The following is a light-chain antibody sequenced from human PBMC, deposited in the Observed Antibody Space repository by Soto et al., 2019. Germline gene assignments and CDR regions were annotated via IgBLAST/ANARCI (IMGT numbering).Light chain of an antibody. Sequence: QSVLTQPPSLSGAPGQRVTISCTGSGSNIGAPYDVHWYQHLPGTAPKLLIYGSTNRPSGVPGRFSGSKSGTSASLAITGLQAEDEGDYYCSSYISSSTPYVFGTGTKLTVL. CDR1: GSNIGAPYD. J-gene: IGLJ1*01. CDR3: SSYISSSTPYV. CDR2: GST. V-gene: IGLV1-40*01.